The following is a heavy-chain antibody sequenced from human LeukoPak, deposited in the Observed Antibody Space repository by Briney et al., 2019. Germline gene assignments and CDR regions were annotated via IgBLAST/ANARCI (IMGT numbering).Heavy chain of an antibody. CDR3: ARDPNGDYIGAFDFQR. D-gene: IGHD4-17*01. CDR2: IRGSGTST. CDR1: GFTFSNYA. Sequence: GGSLRLSCVGSGFTFSNYAMMWVRQTRGKGLEWVSAIRGSGTSTFYADSVKGRFTIFRDNFKNTVYLQMNNLRADDSAVYYCARDPNGDYIGAFDFQRWGLGTQVTVSS. V-gene: IGHV3-23*01. J-gene: IGHJ1*01.